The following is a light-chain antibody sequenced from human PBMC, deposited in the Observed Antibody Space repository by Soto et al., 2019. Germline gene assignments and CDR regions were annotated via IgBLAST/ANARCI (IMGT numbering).Light chain of an antibody. CDR1: QNIRNY. J-gene: IGKJ1*01. CDR2: AAS. Sequence: DIQMTQSPSSLPASVRDSVTITCRASQNIRNYLNWYQQKPGRVPKILIYAASSLQSGVPSRFSGGGSGTDFTLTITSLQPEDFATYYCQQSYSSPWTFGQGTKVDIK. CDR3: QQSYSSPWT. V-gene: IGKV1-39*01.